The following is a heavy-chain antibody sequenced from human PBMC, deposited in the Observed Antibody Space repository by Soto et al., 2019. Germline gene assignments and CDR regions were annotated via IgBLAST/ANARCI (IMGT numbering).Heavy chain of an antibody. J-gene: IGHJ4*02. Sequence: EVQLLESGGGLVQPGGSLRLSCAASGFTFSSYAMSWVRQAPGKGLEWVSAISGSGGSTYYADSVKGRFTISRDNSKNTLYLQMNSLRAEDTAVYYCAKCAYDSSGYPYYFDYWGQGTLVTVSS. V-gene: IGHV3-23*01. CDR2: ISGSGGST. CDR1: GFTFSSYA. CDR3: AKCAYDSSGYPYYFDY. D-gene: IGHD3-22*01.